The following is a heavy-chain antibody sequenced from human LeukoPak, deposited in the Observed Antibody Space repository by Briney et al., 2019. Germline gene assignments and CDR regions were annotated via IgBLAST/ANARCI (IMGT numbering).Heavy chain of an antibody. V-gene: IGHV3-7*03. D-gene: IGHD3-3*01. CDR1: GFTFSSYW. CDR2: IKQDGSEK. Sequence: GSLRLSCAASGFTFSSYWMSWVRQAPGKGLEWVANIKQDGSEKYYVDSVKGRFTISRDNAKNSLYLQMNSLRAEDTAVYYCARAEYYDFWSGCYWGQGTLVIVSS. J-gene: IGHJ4*02. CDR3: ARAEYYDFWSGCY.